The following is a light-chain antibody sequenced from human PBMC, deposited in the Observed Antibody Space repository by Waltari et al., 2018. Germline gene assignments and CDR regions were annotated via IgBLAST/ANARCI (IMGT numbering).Light chain of an antibody. CDR2: EVS. J-gene: IGLJ2*01. CDR1: RSDVGGFDY. CDR3: SSYAGNHVV. V-gene: IGLV2-8*01. Sequence: QSALTQPPSASGSPGQSVNISCTGTRSDVGGFDYVSWYQHHQGKAPNLMIYEVSKRPSGVPDRFSGSKSGNTASLTVSGLQTEDEADYYCSSYAGNHVVFGGGTKLTVL.